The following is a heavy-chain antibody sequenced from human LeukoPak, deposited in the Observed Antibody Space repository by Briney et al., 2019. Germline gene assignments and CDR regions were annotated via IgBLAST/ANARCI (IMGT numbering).Heavy chain of an antibody. Sequence: SETLSLTCTVSGGSISTSNYYWGWIRQPPGKGLEWIGNIFYSGSTYYGPSLKSRLTISLDTSRNQFSLKLSSVTAADTAVYYCARVVGGWPHYYFDYWGQGTLVTVSS. CDR1: GGSISTSNYY. CDR3: ARVVGGWPHYYFDY. J-gene: IGHJ4*02. V-gene: IGHV4-39*07. D-gene: IGHD6-19*01. CDR2: IFYSGST.